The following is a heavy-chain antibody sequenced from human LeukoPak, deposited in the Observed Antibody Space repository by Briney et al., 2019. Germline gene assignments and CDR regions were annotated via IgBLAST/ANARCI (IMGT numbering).Heavy chain of an antibody. Sequence: GGSLRLSCAASGFTFSSYEMNWVRQAPGKGLEWVSYISSSGSTIYYADSVKGRFTISRDNAKNSLYLQMNSLRAEDTAVYYCARDFSYYYYMDVWGKGTTVTISS. J-gene: IGHJ6*03. CDR1: GFTFSSYE. V-gene: IGHV3-48*03. CDR3: ARDFSYYYYMDV. CDR2: ISSSGSTI.